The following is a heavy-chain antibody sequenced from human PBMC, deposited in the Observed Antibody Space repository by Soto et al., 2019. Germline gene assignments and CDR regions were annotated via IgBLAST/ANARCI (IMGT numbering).Heavy chain of an antibody. D-gene: IGHD2-15*01. CDR3: AMVVAATYSFDY. Sequence: GGSLRLSCAASGFTFSSYGMHWVRQAPGKGLEWVAVISYDGSNKYYADSVKGRFTISRDNSKNALYLQMNSLRAEDTAVYYCAMVVAATYSFDYWGQGT. J-gene: IGHJ4*02. CDR2: ISYDGSNK. CDR1: GFTFSSYG. V-gene: IGHV3-30*03.